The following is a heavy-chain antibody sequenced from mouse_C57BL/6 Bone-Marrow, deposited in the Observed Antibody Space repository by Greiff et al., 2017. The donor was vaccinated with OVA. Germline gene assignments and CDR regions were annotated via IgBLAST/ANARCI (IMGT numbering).Heavy chain of an antibody. J-gene: IGHJ4*01. Sequence: EVKLVESEGGLVQPGSSMKLSCTASGFTFSDYYMAWVRQVPEKGLEWVANINYDGSSTYYLDSLKSRFIISRDNAKNILYLQMSSLKSEDTATYYCARDLTGTDYYAMDYWGQGTSVTVSS. CDR2: INYDGSST. CDR3: ARDLTGTDYYAMDY. CDR1: GFTFSDYY. V-gene: IGHV5-16*01. D-gene: IGHD4-1*01.